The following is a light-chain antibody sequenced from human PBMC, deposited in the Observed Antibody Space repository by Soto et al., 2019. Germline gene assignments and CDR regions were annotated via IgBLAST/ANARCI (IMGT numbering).Light chain of an antibody. V-gene: IGLV1-44*01. CDR3: AAWDDSLTGVV. CDR1: SSNIGSYT. CDR2: IND. J-gene: IGLJ2*01. Sequence: QSVLTQPPSASGTPGQRVTISCSGSSSNIGSYTVNWYQQLPGAAPKLLIYINDQRPSGVPVRFSGSKSGTSASLAISGLQSEDEADYYCAAWDDSLTGVVFGGGTKLTVL.